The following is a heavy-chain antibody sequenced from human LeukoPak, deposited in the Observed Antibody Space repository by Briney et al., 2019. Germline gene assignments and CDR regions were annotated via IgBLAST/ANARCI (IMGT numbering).Heavy chain of an antibody. Sequence: GASVKVSCKASGYTFTSYGISWVRQAPGQGLEWMGWISAYNGNTNYAQKLQGRVTMTTDTSTSTAYMELRSLRSDDTAVYYCARATRPSSSWYWDPFDYWGQGTLVTVSS. CDR2: ISAYNGNT. V-gene: IGHV1-18*01. CDR1: GYTFTSYG. D-gene: IGHD6-13*01. J-gene: IGHJ4*02. CDR3: ARATRPSSSWYWDPFDY.